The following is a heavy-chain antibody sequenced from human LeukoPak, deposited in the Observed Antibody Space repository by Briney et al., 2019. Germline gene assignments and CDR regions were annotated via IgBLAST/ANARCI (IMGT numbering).Heavy chain of an antibody. CDR1: GFTFDDYA. Sequence: GGSLRLSCAASGFTFDDYAMHWVRQAPGKGLEWVSGISWNSGSIGYADSVKGRFTISRDNAKNSLYLQMNSLRAEDTALYYCAKSPGIAAAVIDYWGQGTLVTVSS. J-gene: IGHJ4*02. V-gene: IGHV3-9*01. CDR2: ISWNSGSI. CDR3: AKSPGIAAAVIDY. D-gene: IGHD6-13*01.